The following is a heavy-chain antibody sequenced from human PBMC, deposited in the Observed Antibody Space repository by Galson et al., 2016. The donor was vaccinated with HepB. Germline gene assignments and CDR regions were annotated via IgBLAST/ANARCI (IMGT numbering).Heavy chain of an antibody. D-gene: IGHD6-19*01. CDR2: INKDSTEK. CDR1: AFTSSSKW. CDR3: AIGAGWLFDY. Sequence: SLRLSCASSAFTSSSKWMNWVRQAPGKGLEWLAIINKDSTEKYYQDSGEGRFSISRDYTRNSLYLEMNNLRPEDTGVYYCAIGAGWLFDYWGQGTQVTVSS. V-gene: IGHV3-7*03. J-gene: IGHJ4*02.